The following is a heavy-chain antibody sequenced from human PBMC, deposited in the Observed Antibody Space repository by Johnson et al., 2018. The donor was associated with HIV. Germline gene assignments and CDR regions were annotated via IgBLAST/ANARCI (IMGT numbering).Heavy chain of an antibody. CDR2: LFSGGSI. CDR3: VGGWDAFDI. J-gene: IGHJ3*02. V-gene: IGHV3-66*01. D-gene: IGHD3-16*01. CDR1: GFTVSSYY. Sequence: VQLVESGGGLVQPGGSLRLSCAASGFTVSSYYMSWVRQAPGKGLEWVSVLFSGGSIYFADSVKGRFTISRDNSKNTLYLQMNSLRAEDTAVYYCVGGWDAFDIWGQGTMVTVSS.